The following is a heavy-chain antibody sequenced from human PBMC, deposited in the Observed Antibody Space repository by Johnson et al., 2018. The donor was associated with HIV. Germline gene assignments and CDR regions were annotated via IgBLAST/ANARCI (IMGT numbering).Heavy chain of an antibody. D-gene: IGHD3-10*01. V-gene: IGHV3-30*18. CDR3: AKSTQASIVRESGPYGAFDI. J-gene: IGHJ3*02. Sequence: QLYLVESGGGVVQPGRSLRLSCAASGFTFSSYGMHWVRQVPGKGLEWVAVISYDGSNKYYADSVKGRFTISRDNSKNTLYLQMNSLRAEDTALYYCAKSTQASIVRESGPYGAFDIWGQGTMVTVSS. CDR2: ISYDGSNK. CDR1: GFTFSSYG.